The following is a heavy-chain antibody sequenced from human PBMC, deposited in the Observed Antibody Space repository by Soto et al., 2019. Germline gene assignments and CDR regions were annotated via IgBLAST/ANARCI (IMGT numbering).Heavy chain of an antibody. Sequence: QVQLQESGPGLVKPSETLSLSCTVSGGSISSYYWSWIRQPPGKGLEWIGYIHYSGGTNYNPSLKSQVTMSIDTPKNQSSLRLSSVTAADTAVYYCAGYCSSSSCYPHFDYWGQGTLVTVSS. CDR2: IHYSGGT. CDR3: AGYCSSSSCYPHFDY. J-gene: IGHJ4*02. D-gene: IGHD2-2*01. V-gene: IGHV4-59*01. CDR1: GGSISSYY.